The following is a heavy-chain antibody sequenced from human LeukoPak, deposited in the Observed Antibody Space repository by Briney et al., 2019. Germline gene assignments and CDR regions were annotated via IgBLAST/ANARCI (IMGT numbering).Heavy chain of an antibody. J-gene: IGHJ4*02. CDR3: ARYSGSYSFDY. D-gene: IGHD1-26*01. V-gene: IGHV3-21*01. CDR2: ISSGSNYI. Sequence: PGGSLRLSCAASGFTFSHYSMNWVRQAPGKGLEWVSSISSGSNYIYYADSVKGRFTISRDNAKNSLYLQMNSLRAEDTAVYYCARYSGSYSFDYWGQGTLVTVSS. CDR1: GFTFSHYS.